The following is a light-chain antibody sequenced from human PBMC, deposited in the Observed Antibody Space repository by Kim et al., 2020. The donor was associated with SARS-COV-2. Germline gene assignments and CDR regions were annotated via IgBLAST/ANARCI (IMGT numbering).Light chain of an antibody. CDR2: DVS. Sequence: GQSIAISCTGTSSDVGGYDYVSWFQQHPGNPPQLMIYDVSQRPSGISDRFSGSKSGNTASLTISGLQAEDEAHYYCSSYTSTSTVVFGGGTKLTVL. J-gene: IGLJ3*02. CDR3: SSYTSTSTVV. CDR1: SSDVGGYDY. V-gene: IGLV2-14*03.